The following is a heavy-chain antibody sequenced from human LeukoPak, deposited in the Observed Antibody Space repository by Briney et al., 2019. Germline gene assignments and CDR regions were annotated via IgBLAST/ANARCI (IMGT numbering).Heavy chain of an antibody. J-gene: IGHJ5*02. Sequence: KPGGSLRLSCAASRFTFSSYSMNWVRQAPGKGLEWVSSISSSSSYIYYADSVKGRFTISRDNAKNSLYLQMNSLRAEDTAVYYCAREGGRNYFDWFDPWGQGTLVTVSS. V-gene: IGHV3-21*01. D-gene: IGHD1-7*01. CDR3: AREGGRNYFDWFDP. CDR2: ISSSSSYI. CDR1: RFTFSSYS.